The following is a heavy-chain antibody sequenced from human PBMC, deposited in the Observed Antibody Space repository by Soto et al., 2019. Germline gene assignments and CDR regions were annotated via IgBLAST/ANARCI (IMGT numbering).Heavy chain of an antibody. Sequence: SETLSLTCAVSGYSISSGYYWGWIRQPPGKGLEWIGSIYHSGRTYYNPSLKSRVTISVDTSKNQFSLKLSSVTAADTAVYYCARLVFEYCSGGSCYRIDYWGQGTLVTVSS. D-gene: IGHD2-15*01. J-gene: IGHJ4*02. CDR3: ARLVFEYCSGGSCYRIDY. V-gene: IGHV4-38-2*01. CDR2: IYHSGRT. CDR1: GYSISSGYY.